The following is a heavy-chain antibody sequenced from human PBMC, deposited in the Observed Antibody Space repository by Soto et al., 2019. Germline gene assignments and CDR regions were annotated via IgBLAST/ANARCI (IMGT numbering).Heavy chain of an antibody. Sequence: EVQLLESGGGLVQPGGSLRLSCAASGFTFSSYAMSWVRQAPGKGLEWDSAISGSGGSTYYADSVKGRFTISRDNSKNTLYLQMNSLRAEDTAVYYCAKDLHGPSGSFLDYWGQGTLVTVSS. CDR3: AKDLHGPSGSFLDY. J-gene: IGHJ4*02. CDR2: ISGSGGST. D-gene: IGHD3-10*01. V-gene: IGHV3-23*01. CDR1: GFTFSSYA.